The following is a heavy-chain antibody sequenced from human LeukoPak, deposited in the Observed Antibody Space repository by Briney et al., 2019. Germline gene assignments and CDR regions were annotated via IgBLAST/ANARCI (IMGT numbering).Heavy chain of an antibody. CDR2: IIPIFGTA. V-gene: IGHV1-69*13. D-gene: IGHD2-2*02. Sequence: SVKVSCKASGGTFSSYAISWVRQAPGQGLEWMGGIIPIFGTANYAQKFQGRVTITADESTSTAYMELSSLRSEDTAVYYCARARFIVVVPAVIRESYFDYWGQGTLVTVSS. J-gene: IGHJ4*02. CDR1: GGTFSSYA. CDR3: ARARFIVVVPAVIRESYFDY.